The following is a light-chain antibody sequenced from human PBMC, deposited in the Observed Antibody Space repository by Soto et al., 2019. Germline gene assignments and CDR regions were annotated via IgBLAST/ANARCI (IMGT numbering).Light chain of an antibody. J-gene: IGKJ1*01. Sequence: DKQLTPSPSFLSASVGDRVTITCRASQGISSYLAWYQQKPGKAPELLIYAASTLQSGVPSRFSGSGSGTDFTLTISSLQPEDSATYYCQQLNTYPPWTFAHGTKVDI. V-gene: IGKV1-9*01. CDR1: QGISSY. CDR3: QQLNTYPPWT. CDR2: AAS.